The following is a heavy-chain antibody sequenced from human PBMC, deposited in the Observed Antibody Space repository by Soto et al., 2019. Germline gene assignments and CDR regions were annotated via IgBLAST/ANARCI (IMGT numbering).Heavy chain of an antibody. Sequence: GGSLRLSCAASGFTFSSYGMHWVRQAPGKGLEWVAVIWYDGSNKYYADSVKGRFTISRDNSKNTLYLQMNSLRAEDTAVYYCASWRSAYSNYERGENTPDNYYYYGMDVWGQGTTVTVSS. CDR1: GFTFSSYG. V-gene: IGHV3-33*01. D-gene: IGHD4-4*01. CDR2: IWYDGSNK. CDR3: ASWRSAYSNYERGENTPDNYYYYGMDV. J-gene: IGHJ6*02.